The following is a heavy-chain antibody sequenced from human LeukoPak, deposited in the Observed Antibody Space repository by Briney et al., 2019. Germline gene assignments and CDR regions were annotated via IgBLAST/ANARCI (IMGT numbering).Heavy chain of an antibody. CDR1: GSTFSTYT. CDR3: ARGLSVGYCSSTSCYSAFDI. J-gene: IGHJ3*02. CDR2: ISSSSNYI. Sequence: GGSLRLSCAASGSTFSTYTMNWVRQAPGKGLEWVSSISSSSNYIYCADSLKGRFTISRDNAKNSLYLQMNSLRAEDTAVYYCARGLSVGYCSSTSCYSAFDIWGQGTMVTVSS. D-gene: IGHD2-2*02. V-gene: IGHV3-21*01.